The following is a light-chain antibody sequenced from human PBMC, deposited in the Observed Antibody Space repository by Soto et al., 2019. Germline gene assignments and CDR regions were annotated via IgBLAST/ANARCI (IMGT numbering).Light chain of an antibody. Sequence: EIVLTQSPATLSVSPGGRATLSCRASQSVSSNLAWYQHKPGQAPRLLIYAASTRATGIPARFSGSGSGTDFTLTISSLQSEDFAVYYCHQYHHWPPSFTFGPGTKVDIK. J-gene: IGKJ3*01. CDR2: AAS. CDR1: QSVSSN. V-gene: IGKV3-15*01. CDR3: HQYHHWPPSFT.